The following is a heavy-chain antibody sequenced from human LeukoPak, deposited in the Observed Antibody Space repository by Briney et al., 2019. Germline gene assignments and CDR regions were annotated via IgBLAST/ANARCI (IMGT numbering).Heavy chain of an antibody. J-gene: IGHJ5*02. Sequence: ASVKVSCKVSGYTLTELSMHWVRQAPGKGLEWMGGFDPEDGETIYAQKFRGRVTMTEDTSTDTAYMELNSLRSEDTAVYYCATGPTLGSPNWFDPWGQGTLVTVSS. CDR2: FDPEDGET. D-gene: IGHD3-16*01. V-gene: IGHV1-24*01. CDR3: ATGPTLGSPNWFDP. CDR1: GYTLTELS.